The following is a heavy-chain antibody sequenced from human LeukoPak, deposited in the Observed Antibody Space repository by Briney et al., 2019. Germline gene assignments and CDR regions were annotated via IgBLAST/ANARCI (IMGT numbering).Heavy chain of an antibody. CDR3: ARRMNYYDSSGYYATDWYFDL. CDR1: GYSFTSYW. V-gene: IGHV5-51*01. D-gene: IGHD3-22*01. CDR2: IYPGDSDT. J-gene: IGHJ2*01. Sequence: GESLKISCKGSGYSFTSYWIGWVRQMPGKGLEWMGIIYPGDSDTRYSPSFQGQVTISADKSISTAYLQWSSLKASDTAMYYCARRMNYYDSSGYYATDWYFDLWGRGTLVTVSS.